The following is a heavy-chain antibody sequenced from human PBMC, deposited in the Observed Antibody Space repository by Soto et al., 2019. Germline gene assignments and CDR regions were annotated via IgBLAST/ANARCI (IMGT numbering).Heavy chain of an antibody. CDR1: GGSFSGYY. D-gene: IGHD6-6*01. J-gene: IGHJ4*02. Sequence: PSETLSLTCAVYGGSFSGYYWSWIRQPPGKGLEWIGEINHSGSTNYNPSLKSRVTISVDTSKNQFSLKLSSVTAVDTAVYYCARGDIAARPFDYWGQGTLVTVSS. CDR2: INHSGST. CDR3: ARGDIAARPFDY. V-gene: IGHV4-34*01.